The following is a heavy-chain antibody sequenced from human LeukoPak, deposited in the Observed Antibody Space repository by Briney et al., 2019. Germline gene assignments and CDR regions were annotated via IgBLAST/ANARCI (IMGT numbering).Heavy chain of an antibody. J-gene: IGHJ4*02. CDR2: IYYSGST. Sequence: SETLSLTCTVSGGSISSNSYYWGWIRQPPGKGLEWIGSIYYSGSTYYNPSLKSRVTISVDTSKNQFSLKLSSVTAADTAVYYCARFDYGDYSYYFDYWGQGTLVTVSS. CDR1: GGSISSNSYY. V-gene: IGHV4-39*01. CDR3: ARFDYGDYSYYFDY. D-gene: IGHD4-17*01.